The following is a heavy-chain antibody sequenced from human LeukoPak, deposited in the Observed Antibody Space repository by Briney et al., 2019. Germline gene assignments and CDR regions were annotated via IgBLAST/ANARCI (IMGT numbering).Heavy chain of an antibody. CDR2: ISAYNGNT. Sequence: ASVKVSCKASGYTFTSYGISWVRQAPGQGLEWMGWISAYNGNTNYAQKLQGRVTMTTDTSTSTAYMELRSLRSDDTAVYYCARGPRGYCSGGSCYNWFDPWGQGTLVTVSS. D-gene: IGHD2-15*01. V-gene: IGHV1-18*01. J-gene: IGHJ5*02. CDR3: ARGPRGYCSGGSCYNWFDP. CDR1: GYTFTSYG.